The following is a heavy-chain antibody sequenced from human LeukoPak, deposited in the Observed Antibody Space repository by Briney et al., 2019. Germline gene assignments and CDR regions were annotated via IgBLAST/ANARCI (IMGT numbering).Heavy chain of an antibody. CDR3: ARGQKAVAFDY. D-gene: IGHD6-19*01. J-gene: IGHJ4*02. CDR2: ISGSGGST. CDR1: GFTFSSYA. Sequence: GGSLRLSCAASGFTFSSYAMSWVRQAPGKGLEWVSTISGSGGSTYYADSVKGRFTISRDNSKNTLFVQMNSLRAEDTAVYYCARGQKAVAFDYWGQGTLVTVSS. V-gene: IGHV3-23*01.